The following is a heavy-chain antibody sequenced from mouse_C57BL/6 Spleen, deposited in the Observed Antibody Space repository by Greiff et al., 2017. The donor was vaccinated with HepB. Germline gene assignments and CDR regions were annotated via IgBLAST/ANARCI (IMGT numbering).Heavy chain of an antibody. CDR2: ILPSIGRT. Sequence: QVQLKESGSELRSPGSSVKLSCKDFDSEVFPIAYMSWVRQKPGHGFEWIGGILPSIGRTIYGEKFEDKATLDADTLSNTAYLELNSLTSEDSAIYYCARGGDYDGRYYAMDYWGQGTSVTVSS. CDR1: DSEVFPIAY. D-gene: IGHD2-4*01. CDR3: ARGGDYDGRYYAMDY. V-gene: IGHV15-2*01. J-gene: IGHJ4*01.